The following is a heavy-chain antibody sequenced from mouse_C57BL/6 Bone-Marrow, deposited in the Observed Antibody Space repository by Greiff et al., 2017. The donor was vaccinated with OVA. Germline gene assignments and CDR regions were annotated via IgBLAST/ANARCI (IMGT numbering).Heavy chain of an antibody. J-gene: IGHJ2*01. CDR3: ARYKDYGNYFDY. Sequence: DVHLVESGGGLVQPGGSLSLSCAASGFTFTDYYMSWVRQPPGKALEWLGFIRNKANGYTTEYSASVKGRFTISRDNSQSILYLQMNALRAEDSATYYCARYKDYGNYFDYWGQGTTLTVSS. V-gene: IGHV7-3*01. CDR1: GFTFTDYY. D-gene: IGHD2-1*01. CDR2: IRNKANGYTT.